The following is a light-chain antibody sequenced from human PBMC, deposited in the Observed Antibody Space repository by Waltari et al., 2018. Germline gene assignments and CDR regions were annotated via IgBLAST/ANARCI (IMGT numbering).Light chain of an antibody. Sequence: DIQMTQSPSSLSASVGDRVTITCRASQRINSYLNWYQQKPGKAPKLLIYGASSLQSGVPSGFSGSGSGTEFTLTISSLRPEDSATYYCQQSYSSPYTFGQGTKLEIK. CDR2: GAS. CDR3: QQSYSSPYT. CDR1: QRINSY. J-gene: IGKJ2*01. V-gene: IGKV1-39*01.